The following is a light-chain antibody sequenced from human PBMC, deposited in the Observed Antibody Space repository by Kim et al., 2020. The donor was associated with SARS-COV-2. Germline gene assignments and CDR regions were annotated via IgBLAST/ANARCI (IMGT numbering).Light chain of an antibody. Sequence: SSELTQDPAVSVALGQTVRITCQGDSLRSYYASWYQQKPGQAPVLVNYGKNNRPSGIPDRFSGSSSGNTASLTITGAQAEDEADYYCNSRDSSGVVIVGG. CDR1: SLRSYY. J-gene: IGLJ2*01. CDR2: GKN. V-gene: IGLV3-19*01. CDR3: NSRDSSGVVI.